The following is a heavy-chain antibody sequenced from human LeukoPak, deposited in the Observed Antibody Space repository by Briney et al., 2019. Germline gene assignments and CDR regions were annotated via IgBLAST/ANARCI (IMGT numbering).Heavy chain of an antibody. Sequence: GESLKISCKGSGYNFTSHSIGWVRQMPGKGLEWMGIIYPGDSDTRYSPSFQGQVTISADKSISTAYLQWSSLKASDTAMYYCARLPIAAAGTRPSDYWGQGTLVTVSS. V-gene: IGHV5-51*01. J-gene: IGHJ4*02. CDR2: IYPGDSDT. CDR1: GYNFTSHS. D-gene: IGHD6-13*01. CDR3: ARLPIAAAGTRPSDY.